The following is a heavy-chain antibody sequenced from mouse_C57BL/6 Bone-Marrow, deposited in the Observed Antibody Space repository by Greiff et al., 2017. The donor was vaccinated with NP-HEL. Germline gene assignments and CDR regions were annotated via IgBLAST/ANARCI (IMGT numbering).Heavy chain of an antibody. CDR2: IHPSASDT. CDR3: AIYYDYDRYFDV. V-gene: IGHV1-74*01. Sequence: VQLQQPGAELVKPGASVKVSCKASGYTFTSYWMHWVKQRPGQGLEWIGRIHPSASDTNYNQKFKGKATLTVDKSSSTAYMQLSSLTSDYSAVYYCAIYYDYDRYFDVWGTGTTVTVSS. D-gene: IGHD2-4*01. CDR1: GYTFTSYW. J-gene: IGHJ1*03.